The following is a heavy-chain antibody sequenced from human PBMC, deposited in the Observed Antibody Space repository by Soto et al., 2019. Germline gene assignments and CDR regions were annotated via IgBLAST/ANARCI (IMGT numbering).Heavy chain of an antibody. CDR2: IYYSGST. V-gene: IGHV4-39*01. CDR1: FISVNTNGYY. CDR3: AGFVVPASRNTDFDY. J-gene: IGHJ4*02. Sequence: SETLSLTCSVSFISVNTNGYYWGWVRQPPGKELDWIGNIYYSGSTFYNPSLRGRVTISVDTSKNQFSLKVNSVTAADTAVYYCAGFVVPASRNTDFDYWGQGTLVTVS. D-gene: IGHD2-15*01.